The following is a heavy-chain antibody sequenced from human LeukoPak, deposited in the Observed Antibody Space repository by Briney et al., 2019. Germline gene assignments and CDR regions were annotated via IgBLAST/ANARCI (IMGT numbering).Heavy chain of an antibody. D-gene: IGHD6-13*01. Sequence: TGGSLRLSCAASGFTFSNYWMSWVRQAPGKGLEFMANIKEAGSEKYYVDSVKGRFTISRDNDKNLVHLQMNSLRAEDTAVYYCARGGGRRSWCDFDYWGQGTLVTVSS. J-gene: IGHJ4*02. CDR3: ARGGGRRSWCDFDY. CDR1: GFTFSNYW. V-gene: IGHV3-7*04. CDR2: IKEAGSEK.